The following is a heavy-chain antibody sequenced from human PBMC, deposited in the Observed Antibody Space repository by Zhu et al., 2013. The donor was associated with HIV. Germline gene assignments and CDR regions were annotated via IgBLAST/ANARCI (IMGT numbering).Heavy chain of an antibody. Sequence: EVQLLESGGGLVQPGGSLRLSCVASGFTFSSYAMSWVRQAPGKGLEWVSIISSSGENAYADSVKGRFSISRDNSKNTLYLQMNSLRAEDTAVYYCAKGGGRRKYFFDYRGQGTLVTVSS. J-gene: IGHJ4*02. CDR1: GFTFSSYA. V-gene: IGHV3-23*01. D-gene: IGHD2-15*01. CDR2: ISSSGENA. CDR3: AKGGGRRKYFFDY.